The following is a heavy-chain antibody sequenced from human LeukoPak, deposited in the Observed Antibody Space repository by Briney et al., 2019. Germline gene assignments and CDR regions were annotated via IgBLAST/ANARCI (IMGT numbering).Heavy chain of an antibody. V-gene: IGHV3-7*01. Sequence: GGSLRLSCAASGFTFSSYWMSWVRQAPGKGLEWVANIKQDGSEKYYVDSVKGRFTISRDNAKNSLYLQMNSLRAEDTAVYYCARENRRSSGYYTYYYFDYWGQGTLVTVS. CDR2: IKQDGSEK. D-gene: IGHD3-22*01. CDR3: ARENRRSSGYYTYYYFDY. J-gene: IGHJ4*02. CDR1: GFTFSSYW.